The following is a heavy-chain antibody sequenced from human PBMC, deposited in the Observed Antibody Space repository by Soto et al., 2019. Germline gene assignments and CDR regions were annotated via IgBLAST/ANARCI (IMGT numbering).Heavy chain of an antibody. V-gene: IGHV3-64D*06. CDR2: ISSNGGST. Sequence: EVQLVESGGGLVQTGGSLRLSCSASGFTFSSYAMHWVRQAPGKGLEYVSAISSNGGSTYYADSVKGRFTISRDNSKNTLYLQMSSLRAEDTAVYYCVKGMTMVTTRAWFDPWGQGTLVTVSS. J-gene: IGHJ5*02. CDR1: GFTFSSYA. D-gene: IGHD4-17*01. CDR3: VKGMTMVTTRAWFDP.